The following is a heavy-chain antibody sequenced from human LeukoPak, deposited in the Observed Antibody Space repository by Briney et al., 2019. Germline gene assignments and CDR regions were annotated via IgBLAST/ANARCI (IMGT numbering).Heavy chain of an antibody. V-gene: IGHV4-59*01. Sequence: SETLSLTCTVSGGSISSYYWSWIRQPPGKGLEWIGYIYYSGSTNYKPSLKSRVTISVDTSKNQFSLKLSSVTAADTAVYYCARETSHKGAHYMDVWGKGTTVTVSS. D-gene: IGHD3-16*01. CDR1: GGSISSYY. CDR2: IYYSGST. CDR3: ARETSHKGAHYMDV. J-gene: IGHJ6*03.